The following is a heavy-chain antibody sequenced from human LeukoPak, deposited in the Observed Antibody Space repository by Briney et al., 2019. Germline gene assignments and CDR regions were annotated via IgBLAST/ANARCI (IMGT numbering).Heavy chain of an antibody. CDR2: IIPIFGTA. Sequence: GASVKVSCKASGGTFRSYAISWVRQAPGQGLEWMGGIIPIFGTANYAQKFQGRVTITADKSTSTAYMELSSLRSEDTAVYYCARGSIAAAGYFDYWGQGTLVTVSS. V-gene: IGHV1-69*06. D-gene: IGHD6-13*01. J-gene: IGHJ4*02. CDR1: GGTFRSYA. CDR3: ARGSIAAAGYFDY.